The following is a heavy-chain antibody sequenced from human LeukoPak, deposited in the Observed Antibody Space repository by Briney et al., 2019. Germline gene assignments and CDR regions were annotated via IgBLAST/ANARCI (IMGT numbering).Heavy chain of an antibody. J-gene: IGHJ6*03. CDR2: IYYSGNT. CDR1: GVSISSSNSY. Sequence: SETLSLTCTVSGVSISSSNSYWGWIRQPPGKGLEWIGSIYYSGNTYYNASLKSQVSISIDTSKNQFSLKLSSVTAADTAVYYCTRGSIAYYYMDVWGKGTTVTISS. D-gene: IGHD3-22*01. V-gene: IGHV4-39*07. CDR3: TRGSIAYYYMDV.